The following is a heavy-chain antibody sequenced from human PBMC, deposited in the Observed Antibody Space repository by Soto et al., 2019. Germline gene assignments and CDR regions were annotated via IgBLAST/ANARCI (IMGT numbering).Heavy chain of an antibody. D-gene: IGHD3-22*01. CDR1: GFTFRSYS. CDR3: ASHYDSDF. Sequence: GGSLRLSCAASGFTFRSYSMNWVRQTPGKGLEWVSSITSSSKYIYYADSVKGRFTISRDNAKNSLYLQMNSLRVEDTAVYYCASHYDSDFWGQGTLVTVSS. V-gene: IGHV3-21*01. J-gene: IGHJ4*02. CDR2: ITSSSKYI.